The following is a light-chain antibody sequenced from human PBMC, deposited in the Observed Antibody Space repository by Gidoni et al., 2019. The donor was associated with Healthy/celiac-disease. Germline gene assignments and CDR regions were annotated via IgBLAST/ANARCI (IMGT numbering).Light chain of an antibody. CDR3: QQRYSTPPNT. CDR1: QSISSY. V-gene: IGKV1-39*01. J-gene: IGKJ2*01. CDR2: AAS. Sequence: DIQMTQSPSSLSASVGDRVTITCRASQSISSYLNCYQQKPGKAPKLLIYAASSLQSGVPSRFSGSGSWTDFSLTISSLQPEDFATYYCQQRYSTPPNTFGQGTKLEIK.